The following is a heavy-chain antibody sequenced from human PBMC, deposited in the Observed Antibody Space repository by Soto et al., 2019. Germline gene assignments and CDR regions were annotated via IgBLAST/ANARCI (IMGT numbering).Heavy chain of an antibody. V-gene: IGHV3-23*01. D-gene: IGHD4-17*01. CDR2: ISGSGGST. CDR1: GFTFSSYA. J-gene: IGHJ6*02. CDR3: AKVGSDYGDYLALYYYYGMDV. Sequence: EVQLLESGGGLVQPGGSLRLSCAASGFTFSSYAMSWVRQAPGKGLEWVSAISGSGGSTYYADSVKGRFTISRDNSKNXLXLXXNSLRAEDTAVYYCAKVGSDYGDYLALYYYYGMDVWGQGTTVTVSS.